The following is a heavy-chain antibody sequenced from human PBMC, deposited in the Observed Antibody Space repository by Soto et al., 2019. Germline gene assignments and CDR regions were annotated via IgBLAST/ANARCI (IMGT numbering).Heavy chain of an antibody. J-gene: IGHJ6*03. D-gene: IGHD2-2*01. CDR3: AKAGSTLATGYYYYYMDV. Sequence: GGSLRLSCAASGFTFDDYAMHWVRQAPGKGLEWVSGISWNSGSIGYADSVKGRFTISRDNAKNSLYLQMNSLRAEDTALYYCAKAGSTLATGYYYYYMDVWGKGTTVTVSS. V-gene: IGHV3-9*01. CDR2: ISWNSGSI. CDR1: GFTFDDYA.